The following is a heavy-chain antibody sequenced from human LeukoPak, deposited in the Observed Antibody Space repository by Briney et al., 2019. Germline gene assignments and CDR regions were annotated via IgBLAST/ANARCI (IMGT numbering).Heavy chain of an antibody. V-gene: IGHV6-1*01. Sequence: SQTLSLTCAISGDSVSSNSAAWNWIRQSPSRCLEWLGRTYYRSKWSTDSAVSVKSRIIINPDTSKNQFSLQLNSVTPEDTAVYYCARLENWDFDYWGHGTLITVSS. CDR3: ARLENWDFDY. J-gene: IGHJ4*01. D-gene: IGHD7-27*01. CDR2: TYYRSKWST. CDR1: GDSVSSNSAA.